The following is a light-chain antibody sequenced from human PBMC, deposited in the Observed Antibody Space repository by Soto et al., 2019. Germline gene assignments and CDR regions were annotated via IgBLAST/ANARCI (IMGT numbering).Light chain of an antibody. J-gene: IGLJ1*01. CDR3: SSYTSSGTLEV. Sequence: QSALTQPASVSGSPGQSITISCTGTRSDVGGYNFVSWYQQFPGKAPKLMIYEVRNRPSGISNRFSGSKSGNTASLTISGLPAEDEADYYCSSYTSSGTLEVFGTGTKVTVL. CDR1: RSDVGGYNF. V-gene: IGLV2-14*01. CDR2: EVR.